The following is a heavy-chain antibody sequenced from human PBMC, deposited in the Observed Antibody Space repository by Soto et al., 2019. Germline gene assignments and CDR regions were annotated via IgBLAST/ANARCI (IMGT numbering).Heavy chain of an antibody. Sequence: GGSLRLSCAASGFTFRTYWMSWVRQAPGKGLEWVANTNPDESEKDYVDSVKGRFSISRDNVKNSVDLQMNSLTFEDMAVYYCVRDRGFSTFDYWSQGSRVTVSS. D-gene: IGHD2-2*01. V-gene: IGHV3-7*01. CDR3: VRDRGFSTFDY. CDR2: TNPDESEK. J-gene: IGHJ4*02. CDR1: GFTFRTYW.